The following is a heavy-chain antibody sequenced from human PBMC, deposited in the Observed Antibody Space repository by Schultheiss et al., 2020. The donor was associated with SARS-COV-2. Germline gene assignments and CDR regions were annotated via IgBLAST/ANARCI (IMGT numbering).Heavy chain of an antibody. Sequence: SETLSLTCAVSGVSVRSSNWWSWVRQPPGKGLEWIGSIYYSGSTYYNPSLKSRVTISVDTSKNQFSLKLSSVTAADTAVYYCARRAMVRGVPPDYYGMDVWGQGTTVTVSS. CDR1: GVSVRSSNW. V-gene: IGHV4-4*02. CDR3: ARRAMVRGVPPDYYGMDV. D-gene: IGHD3-10*01. J-gene: IGHJ6*02. CDR2: IYYSGST.